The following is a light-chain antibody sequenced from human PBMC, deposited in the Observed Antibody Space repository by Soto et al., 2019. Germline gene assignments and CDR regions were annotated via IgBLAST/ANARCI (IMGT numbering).Light chain of an antibody. V-gene: IGKV3-15*01. Sequence: EIVMTQSPATLSVSPGERATLSCRASQSVSSNLAWYQQKPGQAPRLLIYGASTRATGIPARFSGSGSGTEFTLTINSLQSEDFAIYYCHQYHNWPPVTFGGGTKVDIK. J-gene: IGKJ4*01. CDR2: GAS. CDR1: QSVSSN. CDR3: HQYHNWPPVT.